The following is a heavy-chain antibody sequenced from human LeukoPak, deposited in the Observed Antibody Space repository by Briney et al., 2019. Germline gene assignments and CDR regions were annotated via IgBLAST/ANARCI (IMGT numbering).Heavy chain of an antibody. CDR2: IYPGDSDT. J-gene: IGHJ4*02. V-gene: IGHV5-51*01. CDR1: GYXFTFYW. CDR3: ARQDGSGIYYFDN. D-gene: IGHD3-10*01. Sequence: GESLKISCKGSGYXFTFYWISWVRQMSGKGLEWMGIIYPGDSDTRYSPSFQGQVSISADKSINTACLQWSSLEASDTAIYYCARQDGSGIYYFDNWGQGTLVTVSS.